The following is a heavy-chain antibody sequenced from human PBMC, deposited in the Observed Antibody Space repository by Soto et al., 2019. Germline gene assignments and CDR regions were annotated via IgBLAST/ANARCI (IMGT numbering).Heavy chain of an antibody. CDR1: GFIFRSYW. Sequence: EVQLVESGGGLVQPGGSLRLSCAASGFIFRSYWMSWVRQAPGKGLEWVANINQDGSEKYYVDSVRGRFIISRDNAENSLYLQINSLRAEDTAVYYCARGGVEAGLYLDNWGQGTLVTVST. V-gene: IGHV3-7*01. CDR2: INQDGSEK. D-gene: IGHD6-19*01. J-gene: IGHJ4*02. CDR3: ARGGVEAGLYLDN.